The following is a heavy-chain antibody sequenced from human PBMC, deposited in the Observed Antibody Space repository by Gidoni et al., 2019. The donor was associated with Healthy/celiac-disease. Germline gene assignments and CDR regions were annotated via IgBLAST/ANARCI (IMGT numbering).Heavy chain of an antibody. J-gene: IGHJ6*03. V-gene: IGHV3-49*05. Sequence: EVQLVESGGGLVKPGRSLRLSCTASGFTFGDYAMSWFRQAPGKGLEWVGFIRSKAYGGTTEYAASVKGRFTISRDDSKSIAYLQMNSLKTEDTAVYYCTRDLAIAARFNYYMDVWGKGTTVTVSS. CDR2: IRSKAYGGTT. D-gene: IGHD6-6*01. CDR3: TRDLAIAARFNYYMDV. CDR1: GFTFGDYA.